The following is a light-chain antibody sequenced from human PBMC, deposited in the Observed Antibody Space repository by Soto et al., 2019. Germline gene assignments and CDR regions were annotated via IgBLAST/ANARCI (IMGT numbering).Light chain of an antibody. J-gene: IGLJ1*01. CDR3: AAWDDSLNGYV. CDR1: SSNIGTNA. V-gene: IGLV1-44*01. Sequence: QSSLTQPPSASGTPGQRFTISCYGFSSNIGTNAVNWYQQLPGTAPKLLIYNNNQRPSGVPDRFSGSKSGTSASLAISGLQSEDEADYYCAAWDDSLNGYVFGTGTKVTVL. CDR2: NNN.